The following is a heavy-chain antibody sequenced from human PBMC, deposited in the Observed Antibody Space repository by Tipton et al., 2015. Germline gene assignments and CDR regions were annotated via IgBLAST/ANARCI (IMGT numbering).Heavy chain of an antibody. D-gene: IGHD1-26*01. CDR2: IYYSGST. CDR1: GDSISNYY. Sequence: TLSLTCTVSGDSISNYYWSWIRQPPGKGLEWIGYIYYSGSTNYNPSLTSRVTISVDTSENQFSLKLRSVTAADTAVYYCARGIVGATQGPFDYWGQGTLVTVSS. CDR3: ARGIVGATQGPFDY. V-gene: IGHV4-59*12. J-gene: IGHJ4*02.